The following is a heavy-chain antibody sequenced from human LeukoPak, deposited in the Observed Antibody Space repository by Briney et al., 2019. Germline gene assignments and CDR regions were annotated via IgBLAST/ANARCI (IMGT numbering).Heavy chain of an antibody. V-gene: IGHV1-69*05. CDR1: GGTFSSYS. J-gene: IGHJ4*02. CDR2: IIPIFGTA. Sequence: SVNVSCKASGGTFSSYSISWVRQAPGHGLEWMGGIIPIFGTANYAQKFQGRVTITTDESTSTAYMELSSLRSEDTAVYYCARYCSSTSCYAGFDYWGQGTLVTVSS. CDR3: ARYCSSTSCYAGFDY. D-gene: IGHD2-2*01.